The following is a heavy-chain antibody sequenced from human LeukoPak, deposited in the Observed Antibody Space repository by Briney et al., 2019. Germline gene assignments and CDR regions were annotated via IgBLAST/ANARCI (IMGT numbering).Heavy chain of an antibody. J-gene: IGHJ4*02. CDR1: GGSFSGYY. CDR2: INHSGST. CDR3: ARSPVAGNPFFDY. D-gene: IGHD6-19*01. V-gene: IGHV4-34*01. Sequence: SETLSLTCAVYGGSFSGYYWSWIRQPPGKGLEWIGEINHSGSTNYNPSLKSRVTISVDTSKNQFSLKLNSVTPEDTAVYYCARSPVAGNPFFDYWGQGTLVTVSS.